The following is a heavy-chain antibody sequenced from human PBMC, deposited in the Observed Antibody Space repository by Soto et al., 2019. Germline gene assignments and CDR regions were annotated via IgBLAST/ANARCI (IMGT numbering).Heavy chain of an antibody. CDR2: ISAYNGNT. V-gene: IGHV1-18*01. D-gene: IGHD6-6*01. CDR3: ARGGRTASIDARFLVSWFDP. J-gene: IGHJ5*02. Sequence: ASVKVSCKASGYTFTSYGISWVRQAPGQGLEWMGWISAYNGNTNYAQKLQGRVTMTTDTSTSTAYMELRSLRSDDTAVYYCARGGRTASIDARFLVSWFDPWGQGTLVTVYS. CDR1: GYTFTSYG.